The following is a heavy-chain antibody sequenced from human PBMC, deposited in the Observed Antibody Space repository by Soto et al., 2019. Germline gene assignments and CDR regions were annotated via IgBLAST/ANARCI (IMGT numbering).Heavy chain of an antibody. V-gene: IGHV3-74*01. CDR3: AKGEVRGIIPSYFDY. CDR2: IDPYGTGI. D-gene: IGHD3-10*01. CDR1: GFTFSGDW. J-gene: IGHJ4*02. Sequence: PGGSLRLSCTDSGFTFSGDWMHWVRQAPGKGLVWVSRIDPYGTGITYADSVKGRFFISRDNSKNTLYLQMDSLRAEDTAVYYCAKGEVRGIIPSYFDYWGLGTLVTVSS.